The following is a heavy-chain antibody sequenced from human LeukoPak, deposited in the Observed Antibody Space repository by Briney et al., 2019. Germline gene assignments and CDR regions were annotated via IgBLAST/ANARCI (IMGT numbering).Heavy chain of an antibody. D-gene: IGHD6-19*01. CDR2: IYTSGST. J-gene: IGHJ4*02. Sequence: PSETLSLTCTVSGGSISSYYWRRIRQPAGKGLEWIGRIYTSGSTNYNPSLKSRVTMSVDTSKNQFSLKLSSVTATDTAVYYCARAYRAVAVYYFDYWGQGTLVTVSS. CDR1: GGSISSYY. CDR3: ARAYRAVAVYYFDY. V-gene: IGHV4-4*07.